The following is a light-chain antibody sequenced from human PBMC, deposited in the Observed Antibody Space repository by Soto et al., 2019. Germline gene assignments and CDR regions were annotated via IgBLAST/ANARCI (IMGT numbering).Light chain of an antibody. CDR1: QGIDTS. Sequence: ILLTQSPSSLSASVGDRVTITCRASQGIDTSLAWYQQKPGKAPKLLIYAASNFQSGVPSRFSGSGSGTHFTLTITSLQPEDFATYYCQQSYGTPITFGQGTRLEI. CDR2: AAS. J-gene: IGKJ5*01. V-gene: IGKV1-39*01. CDR3: QQSYGTPIT.